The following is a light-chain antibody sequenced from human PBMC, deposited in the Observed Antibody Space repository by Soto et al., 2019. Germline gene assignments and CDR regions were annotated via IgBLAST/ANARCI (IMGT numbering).Light chain of an antibody. Sequence: EVVMTQSPATLSVSPGERATLSCRASQSVSSYLAWYQQKPGQAPRLLIYDASNRATGIPARFSGSGSETAFTLTISSLEPADFAVYYGQQRSNWPLTFGGGTKVEIK. CDR1: QSVSSY. J-gene: IGKJ4*01. CDR3: QQRSNWPLT. CDR2: DAS. V-gene: IGKV3-11*01.